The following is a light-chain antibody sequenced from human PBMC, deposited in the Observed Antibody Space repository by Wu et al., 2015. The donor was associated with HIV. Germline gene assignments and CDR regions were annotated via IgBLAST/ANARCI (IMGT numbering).Light chain of an antibody. V-gene: IGKV3-20*01. CDR3: QQYGSSPLT. CDR1: QSVSSNY. J-gene: IGKJ4*01. Sequence: EIVLTQSPDTLSLSPGERATLSCRARQSVSSNYLAWYQQKPGQAPRLLIYGASGRATGIPDRFSGSGSGTDFTLTISRLEPEDFAVYYCQQYGSSPLTFGGGTNVEIK. CDR2: GAS.